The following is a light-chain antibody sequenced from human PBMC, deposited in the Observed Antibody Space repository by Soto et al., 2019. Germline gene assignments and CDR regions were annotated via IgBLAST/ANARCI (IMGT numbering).Light chain of an antibody. J-gene: IGKJ4*01. CDR2: GAS. V-gene: IGKV3-15*01. Sequence: EIVMKQSPATLSVSPGERATLSCRASQSVSSYLAWYQQKPGQAPRLLIYGASTRATDIPARFSGSGSGTEFTLTISSLQSEDFALYYCQQYNNWPLTFGGGTKVDVK. CDR1: QSVSSY. CDR3: QQYNNWPLT.